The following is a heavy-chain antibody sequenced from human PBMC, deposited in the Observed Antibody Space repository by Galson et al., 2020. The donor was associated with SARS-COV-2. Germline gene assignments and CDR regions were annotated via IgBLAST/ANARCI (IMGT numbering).Heavy chain of an antibody. Sequence: SETLSLTCAVSGGSISSSNWWSWVRQPPGKGLEWIGEIYHSGSTNYNPSLKSRVTISVDKSKNQFSLKLNSVTAADTAVCYCARDTLGGPFDYWGQGTLVTVSS. D-gene: IGHD3-10*01. CDR3: ARDTLGGPFDY. CDR1: GGSISSSNW. J-gene: IGHJ4*02. CDR2: IYHSGST. V-gene: IGHV4-4*02.